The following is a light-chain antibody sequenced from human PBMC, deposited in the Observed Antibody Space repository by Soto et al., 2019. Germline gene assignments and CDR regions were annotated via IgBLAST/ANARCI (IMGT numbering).Light chain of an antibody. CDR3: SSYTRSNTYV. CDR1: SSDVGGYNY. V-gene: IGLV2-14*01. CDR2: DVN. Sequence: QSVLTQPASVSGSPGQSITISCTGTSSDVGGYNYVSWYQQHPGKAPKLMIYDVNNRPSGVSNRFSGSKSGNTASLTISGLQAEDEADYYCSSYTRSNTYVFGTGTKVTV. J-gene: IGLJ1*01.